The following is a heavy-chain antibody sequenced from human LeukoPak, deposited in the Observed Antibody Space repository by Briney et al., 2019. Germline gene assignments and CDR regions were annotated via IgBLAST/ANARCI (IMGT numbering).Heavy chain of an antibody. CDR3: ARAYYGSGNTYYFDY. CDR1: GGSFSGYY. J-gene: IGHJ4*02. CDR2: INHSGST. V-gene: IGHV4-34*01. D-gene: IGHD3-10*01. Sequence: PSETLSLTCAVYGGSFSGYYWSWIRQPPGKGLEWIGEINHSGSTNYNPSLKSRVTISVDTSKNQFSLKLRSVTAADTAVYYCARAYYGSGNTYYFDYWGQGTLVTVST.